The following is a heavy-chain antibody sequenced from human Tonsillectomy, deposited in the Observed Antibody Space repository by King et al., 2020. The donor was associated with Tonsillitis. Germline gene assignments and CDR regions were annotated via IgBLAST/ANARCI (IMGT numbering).Heavy chain of an antibody. Sequence: VQVVESGGGLVQPGGSLRLSCAVSGFTFSRYWMSWVRQAPGKGLEWGANIKEDGSDKHFVESVKGRFTNSRDNAKNSLFLQMNSLRAEDTAVYYCATEGGRSGSGYWGQGTLVTVSS. J-gene: IGHJ4*02. CDR1: GFTFSRYW. CDR2: IKEDGSDK. D-gene: IGHD3-10*01. V-gene: IGHV3-7*01. CDR3: ATEGGRSGSGY.